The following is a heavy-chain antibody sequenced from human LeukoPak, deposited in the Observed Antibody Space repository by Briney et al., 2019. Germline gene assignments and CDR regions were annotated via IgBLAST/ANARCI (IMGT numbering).Heavy chain of an antibody. Sequence: PSETLSLTCTVSGGSIRGDCWSWIRQSPGKGLEWIAYIHYSGSTSYNPSLKSRVTISVDTSKNEFSLKLTSVNAADTAVYYCARDRPGGSSLDYWGQGTLVTVSS. J-gene: IGHJ4*02. D-gene: IGHD6-13*01. CDR2: IHYSGST. CDR3: ARDRPGGSSLDY. CDR1: GGSIRGDC. V-gene: IGHV4-59*01.